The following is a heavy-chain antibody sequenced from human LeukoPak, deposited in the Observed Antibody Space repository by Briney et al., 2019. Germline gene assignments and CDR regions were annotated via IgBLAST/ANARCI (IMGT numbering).Heavy chain of an antibody. Sequence: PSETLSLTCTVSGGSISSGGYYWSWIRQPPGKGLEWIGYIYHSGSTYYNPSLKSRVTISVDRSKNQFSLKLSSETAADTAVYYCARLPHKHPADYWGQGTLVTVSS. CDR2: IYHSGST. CDR1: GGSISSGGYY. J-gene: IGHJ4*02. D-gene: IGHD2-2*01. V-gene: IGHV4-30-2*01. CDR3: ARLPHKHPADY.